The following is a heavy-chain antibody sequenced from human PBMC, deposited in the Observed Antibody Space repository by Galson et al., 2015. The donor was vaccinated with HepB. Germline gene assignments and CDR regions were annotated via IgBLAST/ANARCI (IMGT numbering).Heavy chain of an antibody. V-gene: IGHV1-18*01. CDR1: GYTFTSYG. Sequence: QSGAEVKKPGASVKVSCKASGYTFTSYGISWVRQAPGQGLKWMGWISAYNGNTNYAQKLQGRVTMTTDTSTSTAYMELRSLRSEDTAVYYCAREGRRGGAAARSGFDIWGQGTMVTVSS. D-gene: IGHD6-13*01. CDR3: AREGRRGGAAARSGFDI. J-gene: IGHJ3*02. CDR2: ISAYNGNT.